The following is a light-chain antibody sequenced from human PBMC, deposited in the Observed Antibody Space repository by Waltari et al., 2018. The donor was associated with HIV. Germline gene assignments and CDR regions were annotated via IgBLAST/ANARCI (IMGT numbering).Light chain of an antibody. V-gene: IGLV2-14*01. J-gene: IGLJ2*01. Sequence: QSALTQPASVSGSPGQSITVSCTGTSSYVGAYTYVSWYQQTPGTAPKLVIYEVSNRPSGISYRFSGSKSGNTASLTISGLQTEDEGDYYCSSFTTSNSLLFGGGTKVTVL. CDR2: EVS. CDR1: SSYVGAYTY. CDR3: SSFTTSNSLL.